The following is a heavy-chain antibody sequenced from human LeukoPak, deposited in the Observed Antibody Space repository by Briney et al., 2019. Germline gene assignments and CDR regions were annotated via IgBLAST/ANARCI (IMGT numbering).Heavy chain of an antibody. CDR2: ISYDGSNK. Sequence: GGSLRLSCAASGFTFSGYGMHWVRQAPGKGLEWVAVISYDGSNKYYADSVKGRFTISRDNSKNTLYLQMNSLRAEDTAVYYCAKGLRPYYYDSSGYYTQVYWGQGTLVTVSS. J-gene: IGHJ4*02. D-gene: IGHD3-22*01. V-gene: IGHV3-30*18. CDR1: GFTFSGYG. CDR3: AKGLRPYYYDSSGYYTQVY.